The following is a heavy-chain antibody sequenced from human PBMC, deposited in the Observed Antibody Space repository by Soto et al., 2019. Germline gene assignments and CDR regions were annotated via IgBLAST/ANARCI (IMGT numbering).Heavy chain of an antibody. CDR3: AKGRPPFVL. Sequence: EVQLLESGGGLVQPGGSLRLSCAASQFTFSYYAMGWVRQAPGKGLEWVSLISGAGGSTNYADSVKGRFAISRDNSENTLYLQMNSLSAEDTAVYYCAKGRPPFVLWGRGTLVIVTS. D-gene: IGHD3-10*01. J-gene: IGHJ2*01. CDR1: QFTFSYYA. CDR2: ISGAGGST. V-gene: IGHV3-23*01.